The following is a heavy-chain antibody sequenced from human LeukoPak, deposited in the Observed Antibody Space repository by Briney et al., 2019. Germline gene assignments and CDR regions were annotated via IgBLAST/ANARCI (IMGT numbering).Heavy chain of an antibody. CDR2: IWYDGSNK. CDR3: GRFSGYWRRTRFYTVGREPNRQDD. V-gene: IGHV3-33*01. CDR1: GFIFSYYG. J-gene: IGHJ4*02. D-gene: IGHD2-2*02. Sequence: PGGSLRLSCAASGFIFSYYGMHWVRQAPGKGLEWVEVIWYDGSNKFYADSVKGRFTISRDNSKNTLYLQMNSLRAEDTAAYYCGRFSGYWRRTRFYTVGREPNRQDDWGQRTLGTVSS.